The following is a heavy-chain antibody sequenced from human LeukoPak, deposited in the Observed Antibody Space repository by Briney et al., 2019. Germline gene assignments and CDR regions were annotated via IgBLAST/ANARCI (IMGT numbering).Heavy chain of an antibody. D-gene: IGHD5-24*01. CDR2: ISAYNGNT. Sequence: ASVKVSCKASGYTFTTYGITWVRQAPGQGLEWMGWISAYNGNTNYVQKLQGRVTMTTDRSTSTAYMELRSLRSDDTAVYYCARALVDGYKELGYWGQGTLVTVSS. J-gene: IGHJ4*02. V-gene: IGHV1-18*01. CDR3: ARALVDGYKELGY. CDR1: GYTFTTYG.